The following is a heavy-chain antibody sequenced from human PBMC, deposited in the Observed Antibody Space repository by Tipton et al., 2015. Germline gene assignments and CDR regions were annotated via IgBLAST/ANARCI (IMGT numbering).Heavy chain of an antibody. J-gene: IGHJ3*02. CDR1: GGSFSGYY. Sequence: TLSLTCAVYGGSFSGYYWSWVRQSPGKGLEWIGEINHSGSTYYNPSLKSRVTISVDTSKTLFSLMLSSVTAADTAVYSCARRVGGVDAFDIWGQGTMVTVPS. D-gene: IGHD3-16*01. CDR2: INHSGST. CDR3: ARRVGGVDAFDI. V-gene: IGHV4-34*01.